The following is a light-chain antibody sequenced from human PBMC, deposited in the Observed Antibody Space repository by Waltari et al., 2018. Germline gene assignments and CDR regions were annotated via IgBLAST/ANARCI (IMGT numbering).Light chain of an antibody. CDR3: QQSNSTPAT. J-gene: IGKJ1*01. V-gene: IGKV1-39*01. CDR1: QSISSY. Sequence: DIQMTQSPSSLSASVGDRVTITCRASQSISSYLNWYQQKPGKAPKLLIYDASSLQSGVPSRFSDSGSGTDFTLTIGSLQPEDFATYYCQQSNSTPATFGQGTKVEIK. CDR2: DAS.